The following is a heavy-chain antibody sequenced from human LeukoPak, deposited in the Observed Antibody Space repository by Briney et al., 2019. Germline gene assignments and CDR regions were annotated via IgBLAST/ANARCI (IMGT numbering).Heavy chain of an antibody. D-gene: IGHD6-19*01. CDR1: GFTFSSYW. J-gene: IGHJ4*02. V-gene: IGHV3-74*01. Sequence: GSLRLSCAASGFTFSSYWMHWVRQAPGKGLVWVSRINTDGSSTSYADSVKGRFTISRDNAKNSLYLQMNSLRAEDTAVYYCARSSIAVAGVYFDYWGQGTLVTVSS. CDR3: ARSSIAVAGVYFDY. CDR2: INTDGSST.